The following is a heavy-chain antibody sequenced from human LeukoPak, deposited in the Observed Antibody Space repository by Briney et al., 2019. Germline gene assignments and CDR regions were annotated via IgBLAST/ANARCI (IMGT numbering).Heavy chain of an antibody. Sequence: GGTLRLSCAVSGFTFSSYGMSWVRQAPGKGLEWVSAISGSGGSTYYADSVKGRFTISRDNSKDTLYLQMNSLRAEDTAVYYCAKSGSSSWSYNWLDPWGQGTLVTVSS. CDR3: AKSGSSSWSYNWLDP. D-gene: IGHD6-13*01. J-gene: IGHJ5*02. CDR2: ISGSGGST. V-gene: IGHV3-23*01. CDR1: GFTFSSYG.